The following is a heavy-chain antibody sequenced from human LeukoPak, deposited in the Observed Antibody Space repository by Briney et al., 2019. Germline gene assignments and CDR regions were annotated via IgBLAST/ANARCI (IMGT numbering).Heavy chain of an antibody. CDR3: ARDSFLRVWFGEFESFDY. Sequence: GGSLRLSCAASGFTFSGSAMHWVRQASGKGLEWVGRIRSKANSYATAYAASVKGRFTISRDDSKNTAYLQMNSLKTEDTAVYYCARDSFLRVWFGEFESFDYWGQGTLVTVSS. CDR1: GFTFSGSA. V-gene: IGHV3-73*01. J-gene: IGHJ4*02. D-gene: IGHD3-10*01. CDR2: IRSKANSYAT.